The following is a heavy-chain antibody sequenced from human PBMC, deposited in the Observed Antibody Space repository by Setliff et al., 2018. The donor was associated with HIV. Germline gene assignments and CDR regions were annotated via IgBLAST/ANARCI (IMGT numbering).Heavy chain of an antibody. D-gene: IGHD3-22*01. CDR3: ARDRHYYDSSGVGGY. V-gene: IGHV1-2*02. CDR1: GYTFSGYY. J-gene: IGHJ4*02. CDR2: INPNNGGT. Sequence: ASVKVSCKASGYTFSGYYMHWVRQAPGQGLEWMGWINPNNGGTNYAQKFQGRVTMTRDTSISTAYMELSRLRSDDTAVYYCARDRHYYDSSGVGGYWGQGTLVTVSS.